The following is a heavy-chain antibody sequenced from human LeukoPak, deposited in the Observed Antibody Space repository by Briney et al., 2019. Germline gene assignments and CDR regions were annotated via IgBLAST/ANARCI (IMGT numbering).Heavy chain of an antibody. CDR3: ARDRDGGFAFDI. J-gene: IGHJ3*02. CDR2: IMPNGETR. D-gene: IGHD2-15*01. Sequence: GGSLRLSCAAPGFSFSNYVMHWVRQAPGKGLEYVSAIMPNGETRGYANSMKGRFTISRDNSKSTLYLQMGSLRAEDMAIYYCARDRDGGFAFDIWGQGTLVTVSS. CDR1: GFSFSNYV. V-gene: IGHV3-64*01.